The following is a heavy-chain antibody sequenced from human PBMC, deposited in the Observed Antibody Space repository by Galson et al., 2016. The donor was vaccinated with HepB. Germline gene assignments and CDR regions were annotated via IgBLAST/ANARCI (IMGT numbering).Heavy chain of an antibody. Sequence: SLRLSCAASGFTFGSYAMSWVRQAPGKGLEWVSVISGXSDTRYYADSVKGRFTISRDNSKDTLYLQMNSLRAEDTAVYYCARDGDVPSDYYDSSGRGYFDDWGQGTLVTVSS. CDR1: GFTFGSYA. V-gene: IGHV3-23*01. D-gene: IGHD3-22*01. CDR3: ARDGDVPSDYYDSSGRGYFDD. CDR2: ISGXSDTR. J-gene: IGHJ4*02.